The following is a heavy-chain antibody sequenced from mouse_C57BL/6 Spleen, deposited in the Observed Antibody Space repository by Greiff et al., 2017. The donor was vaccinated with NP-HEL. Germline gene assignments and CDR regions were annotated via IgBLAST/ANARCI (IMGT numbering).Heavy chain of an antibody. J-gene: IGHJ1*03. CDR2: IRLKSDNYAT. V-gene: IGHV6-3*01. D-gene: IGHD1-1*01. CDR1: GFTFSNYW. CDR3: TGIITVVATHWYSDV. Sequence: EVMLVESGGGLVQPGGSMKLSCVASGFTFSNYWMNWVRQSPEKGLEWVAQIRLKSDNYATHYAESVKGRFTISRDDSKSSVYLQMNNLRAEDTGIYYCTGIITVVATHWYSDVWGTGTTVTVSS.